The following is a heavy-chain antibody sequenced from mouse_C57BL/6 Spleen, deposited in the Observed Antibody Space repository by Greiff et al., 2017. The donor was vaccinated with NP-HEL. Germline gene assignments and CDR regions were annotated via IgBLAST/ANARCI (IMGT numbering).Heavy chain of an antibody. CDR1: GFSLTSYG. D-gene: IGHD3-2*02. J-gene: IGHJ4*01. CDR2: ILRGVST. Sequence: VKLQQSGPGLVQPSQSLSITCTVPGFSLTSYGVHWVRQSPGKGLEWLGVILRGVSTDYNAAFMSRLSINKKNSESQVFFKVYSLQADDTAIYYGAKTRTAQVYYYAMDYWGQGTSVTVSS. CDR3: AKTRTAQVYYYAMDY. V-gene: IGHV2-5*01.